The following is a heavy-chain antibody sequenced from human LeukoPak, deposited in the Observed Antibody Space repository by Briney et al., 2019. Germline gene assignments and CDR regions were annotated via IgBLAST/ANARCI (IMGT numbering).Heavy chain of an antibody. Sequence: PSESLSLTCTVSDGSISSYYWSWIRQPPGKGLEWIGYIYYSGSTNYNPSLTSRVTISVDTSKNQFSLRLSSVTAGDTAVYYCARDSRRDDVFDIWGQGTMVTVSS. CDR2: IYYSGST. J-gene: IGHJ3*02. V-gene: IGHV4-59*01. CDR3: ARDSRRDDVFDI. CDR1: DGSISSYY.